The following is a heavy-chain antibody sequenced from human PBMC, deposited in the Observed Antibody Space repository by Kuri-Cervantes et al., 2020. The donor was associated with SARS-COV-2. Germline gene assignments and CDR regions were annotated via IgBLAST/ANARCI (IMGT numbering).Heavy chain of an antibody. CDR1: GYTLTELS. V-gene: IGHV1-24*01. Sequence: ASVKVSCKVSGYTLTELSMYWVRQAPGKGLEWMGGFDPEDGETIYAQKFQGRVTMTEDTSTDTAYMELSSLRSEDTAVYYCARSSGYYRRWYFDLWGRGTLVTVSS. CDR2: FDPEDGET. J-gene: IGHJ2*01. D-gene: IGHD3-22*01. CDR3: ARSSGYYRRWYFDL.